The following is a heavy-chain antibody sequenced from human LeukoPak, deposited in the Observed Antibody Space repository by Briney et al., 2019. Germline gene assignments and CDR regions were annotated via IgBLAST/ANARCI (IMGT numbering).Heavy chain of an antibody. D-gene: IGHD6-13*01. CDR1: GYTFTSSD. V-gene: IGHV1-8*01. Sequence: ASVTASCTPSGYTFTSSDINWVRQAAGQGLEWMGWINPNSGRTGYAQKFQGRVTMTANTSISTAYMELRNLRFDDTAVYYCARGRSGLAAAGTYDYWGQGTLITVSS. CDR3: ARGRSGLAAAGTYDY. J-gene: IGHJ4*02. CDR2: INPNSGRT.